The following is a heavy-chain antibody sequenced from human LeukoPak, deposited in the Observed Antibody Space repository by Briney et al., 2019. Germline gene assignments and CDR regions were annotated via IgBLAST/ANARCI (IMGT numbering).Heavy chain of an antibody. J-gene: IGHJ4*02. V-gene: IGHV3-21*01. CDR1: GFTFSSYS. CDR2: ISSSGSYI. CDR3: ARDLRLDY. Sequence: GSLRLSCAASGFTFSSYSMNWVRQAPGKGLEWVSSISSSGSYIYHADSVKGRFTISRDNAKNSLYLQMNSLRAEDTAVYYWARDLRLDYWDRGTLVTVSS.